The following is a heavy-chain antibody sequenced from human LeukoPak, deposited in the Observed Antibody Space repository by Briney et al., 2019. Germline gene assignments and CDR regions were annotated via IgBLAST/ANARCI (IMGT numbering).Heavy chain of an antibody. J-gene: IGHJ3*02. V-gene: IGHV4-30-2*01. CDR1: GDSIKNGAYT. CDR3: ARQRTVSTTRGFDI. CDR2: IYHSGST. D-gene: IGHD5/OR15-5a*01. Sequence: SQTLSLTCAVSGDSIKNGAYTWSWLRQPPGKGLEWIGDIYHSGSTNYNPSLKSRVTLSVDMSKNQFSLNLSSVTAADTAVYWCARQRTVSTTRGFDIWGQGTMVTVSS.